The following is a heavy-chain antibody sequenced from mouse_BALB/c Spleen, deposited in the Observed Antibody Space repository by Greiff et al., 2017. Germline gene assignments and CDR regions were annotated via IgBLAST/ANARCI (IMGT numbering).Heavy chain of an antibody. D-gene: IGHD2-3*01. V-gene: IGHV5-6*01. Sequence: EVKLVESGGDLVKPGGSLKLSCAASGFTFSSYGMSWVRQTPDKRLEWVATISSGGSYTYYPDSVKGRFTISRDNAKNTLYLQMSSLKSEDTAMYYCARQMELHYAMDCWGQGTSVTVSS. CDR3: ARQMELHYAMDC. CDR2: ISSGGSYT. CDR1: GFTFSSYG. J-gene: IGHJ4*01.